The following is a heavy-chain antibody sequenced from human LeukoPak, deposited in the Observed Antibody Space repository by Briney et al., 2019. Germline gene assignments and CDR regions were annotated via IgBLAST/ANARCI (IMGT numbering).Heavy chain of an antibody. Sequence: SETLSLTCAVYGGSFSGYYWSWIRQPPGKGLEWIGEINHSGSTNYNPSLKSRVTISVDTSKNQFSLKLSSVTAEDTAVYYCAKLNTLTYYDILTSWAFDIWGQGTMVTVSS. J-gene: IGHJ3*02. V-gene: IGHV4-34*01. CDR1: GGSFSGYY. CDR3: AKLNTLTYYDILTSWAFDI. D-gene: IGHD3-9*01. CDR2: INHSGST.